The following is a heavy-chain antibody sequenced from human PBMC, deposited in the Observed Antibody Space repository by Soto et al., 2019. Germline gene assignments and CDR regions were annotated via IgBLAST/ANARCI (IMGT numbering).Heavy chain of an antibody. V-gene: IGHV2-5*01. CDR1: GCSLSASGEG. Sequence: SGPTLVNPTQALTLTCTVSGCSLSASGEGVGWIRQPPGKALEWLGVLYLHDNTRYTRYSPSLKNRLAITEDTPKNQVVLTLTNMDPVDTATYFCAHRYDFWTGYYLLSYFDYWGQGRLVT. D-gene: IGHD3-3*01. CDR2: LYLHDNT. CDR3: AHRYDFWTGYYLLSYFDY. J-gene: IGHJ4*02.